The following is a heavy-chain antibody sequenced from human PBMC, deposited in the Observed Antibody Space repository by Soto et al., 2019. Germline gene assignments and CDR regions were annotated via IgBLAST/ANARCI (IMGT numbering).Heavy chain of an antibody. CDR3: AHSQSSPAANAFDV. J-gene: IGHJ3*01. CDR2: IYWDDDR. D-gene: IGHD2-15*01. CDR1: GFSLTTLGVG. V-gene: IGHV2-5*02. Sequence: QITLKESGPTLVKPTQALTLTCSFSGFSLTTLGVGVAWVRQPPGKALEWLALIYWDDDRQNSPSLKTRPTITTATSKTPVVLTMTHMAPLDTRTYSCAHSQSSPAANAFDVWGQGTMVTLSS.